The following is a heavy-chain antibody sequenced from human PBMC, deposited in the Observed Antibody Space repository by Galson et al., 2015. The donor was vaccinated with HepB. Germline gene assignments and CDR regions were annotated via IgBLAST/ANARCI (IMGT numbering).Heavy chain of an antibody. D-gene: IGHD3-10*01. J-gene: IGHJ6*03. Sequence: SLRLSCAASGFTFSSYGMHWVRQAPGKGLEWVAVISYDGSNKYYADSVKGRFTISRDNSKNTLYLQMNSLRAEDTAVYYCAKDRFVDYYGSGSLTYYYYYYYMDVWGKGTTVTVSS. CDR2: ISYDGSNK. CDR1: GFTFSSYG. V-gene: IGHV3-30*18. CDR3: AKDRFVDYYGSGSLTYYYYYYYMDV.